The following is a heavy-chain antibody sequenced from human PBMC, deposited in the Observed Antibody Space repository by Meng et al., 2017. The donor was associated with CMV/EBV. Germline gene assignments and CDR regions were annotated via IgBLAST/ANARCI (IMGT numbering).Heavy chain of an antibody. V-gene: IGHV4-39*07. CDR3: ATGDYYYMDV. Sequence: QLQLQSSGPGLVKPSETLSVACTFSGGSISSSSYYWGWIRQPPGKGLEWIGSIYYSGSTYYNPSLKSRVTISVDTSKNQFSLKLSSVTAADTAVYYCATGDYYYMDVWGKGTTVTVSS. J-gene: IGHJ6*03. D-gene: IGHD3-10*01. CDR2: IYYSGST. CDR1: GGSISSSSYY.